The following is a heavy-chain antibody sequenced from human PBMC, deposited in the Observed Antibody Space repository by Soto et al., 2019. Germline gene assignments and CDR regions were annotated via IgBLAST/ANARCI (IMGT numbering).Heavy chain of an antibody. Sequence: ASVKVSCKASGYTFTSYGISWVRQAPGQGLEWMGWISAYNGNTNYAQKLQGRVTMTTDTSTSTAYMELRSLRSDDTAVYYCAIDMGVNYYGSGADAFDIWGQGTMVTVSS. D-gene: IGHD3-10*01. V-gene: IGHV1-18*01. CDR3: AIDMGVNYYGSGADAFDI. CDR1: GYTFTSYG. CDR2: ISAYNGNT. J-gene: IGHJ3*02.